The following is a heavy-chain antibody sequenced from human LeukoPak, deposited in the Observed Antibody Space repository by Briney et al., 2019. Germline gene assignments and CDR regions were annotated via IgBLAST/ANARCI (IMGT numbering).Heavy chain of an antibody. CDR2: TYYRSKWYN. CDR3: ARATTSAGWFAP. J-gene: IGHJ5*02. V-gene: IGHV6-1*01. D-gene: IGHD4-17*01. CDR1: GDSVSSNSAA. Sequence: SQTLSLTCAISGDSVSSNSAAWNWIRQSPSRGLEWLGRTYYRSKWYNDYAVSVKSRITINPGTSKNQFSLQLNSVTLEDTAVYYCARATTSAGWFAPWGQGTLVTVSS.